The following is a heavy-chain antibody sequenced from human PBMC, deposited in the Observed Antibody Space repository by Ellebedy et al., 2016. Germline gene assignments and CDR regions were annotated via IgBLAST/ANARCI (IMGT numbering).Heavy chain of an antibody. CDR3: IGSGSYYHRLDY. CDR2: IKQDGSEK. J-gene: IGHJ4*02. Sequence: GESLKISCAASGFTFSSYWMSWVRQAPGKGLEWVANIKQDGSEKYYVDSVKGRFTISRDNAKNSLYLQMNSLRAEDTAVYYCIGSGSYYHRLDYWGQGTLVTVSS. CDR1: GFTFSSYW. D-gene: IGHD3-10*01. V-gene: IGHV3-7*02.